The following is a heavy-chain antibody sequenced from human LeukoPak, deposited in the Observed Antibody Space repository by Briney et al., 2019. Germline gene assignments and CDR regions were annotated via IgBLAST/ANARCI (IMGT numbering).Heavy chain of an antibody. V-gene: IGHV3-23*01. J-gene: IGHJ4*02. CDR3: AKDTSIGKYCTNGVCSPFDY. D-gene: IGHD2-8*01. CDR1: GFTFSSYA. CDR2: SDSGDYT. Sequence: TGGSLRLSCAASGFTFSSYAMSWVRQAPGQGLERVSVSDSGDYTSYADSVRGRFTISRDNSRNTLYLQMISLRPEDTAVYYCAKDTSIGKYCTNGVCSPFDYWGQGTLVTVSS.